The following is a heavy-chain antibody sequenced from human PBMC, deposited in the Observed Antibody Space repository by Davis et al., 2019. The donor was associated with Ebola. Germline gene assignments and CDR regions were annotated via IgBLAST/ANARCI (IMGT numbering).Heavy chain of an antibody. D-gene: IGHD3-3*01. CDR1: GFTFSSYA. CDR3: ARTKLRFLEWLVNMGGVDY. J-gene: IGHJ4*02. Sequence: GESLKISCAASGFTFSSYAMSWVRQAPGKRLELFSAISGSGGSTYYADSVKGRFTISRDNSKNSLYLQMNSLRAEDTAVYYCARTKLRFLEWLVNMGGVDYWGQGTLVTVSS. CDR2: ISGSGGST. V-gene: IGHV3-23*01.